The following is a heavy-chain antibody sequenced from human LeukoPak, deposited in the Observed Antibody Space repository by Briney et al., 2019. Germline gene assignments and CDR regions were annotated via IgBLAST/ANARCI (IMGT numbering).Heavy chain of an antibody. Sequence: ASVKVSCKASGYTFTSYDTNWVRQATGQGLEWMGWMNPNSGNTGYAQKFQGRVTITTDESTSTAYMELSSLRSEDTAVYYCASSIAAAGRTFDYWGQGTLVTVSS. V-gene: IGHV1-8*01. CDR1: GYTFTSYD. J-gene: IGHJ4*02. CDR3: ASSIAAAGRTFDY. D-gene: IGHD6-13*01. CDR2: MNPNSGNT.